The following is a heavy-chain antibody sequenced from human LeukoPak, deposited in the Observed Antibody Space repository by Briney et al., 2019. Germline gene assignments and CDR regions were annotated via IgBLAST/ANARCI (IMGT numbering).Heavy chain of an antibody. V-gene: IGHV4-59*01. CDR2: IYYSGST. D-gene: IGHD3-16*01. J-gene: IGHJ4*02. CDR1: Y. CDR3: ARVVRGSPYHFDY. Sequence: YXSWIRQPPGKXLEWSGYIYYSGSTNYNPSLKSRVTISVDTSKNQFSLKLNSVTAADTAVYYCARVVRGSPYHFDYWGQGTLVTVSS.